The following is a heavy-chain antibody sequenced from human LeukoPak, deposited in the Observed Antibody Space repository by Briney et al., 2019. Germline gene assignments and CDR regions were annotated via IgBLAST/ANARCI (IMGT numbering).Heavy chain of an antibody. D-gene: IGHD2-21*02. CDR1: GFTFSSYA. CDR3: ARDLVDLAYCGGDCYSCFDY. J-gene: IGHJ4*02. V-gene: IGHV3-23*01. Sequence: GGSLRLSCAASGFTFSSYAMSWVRQAPGKGLEWVSAISGSGGSTYYADSVKGRFTISRDNAKNSLYLQMNSLRAEDTAVYYCARDLVDLAYCGGDCYSCFDYWGQGTLVTVSS. CDR2: ISGSGGST.